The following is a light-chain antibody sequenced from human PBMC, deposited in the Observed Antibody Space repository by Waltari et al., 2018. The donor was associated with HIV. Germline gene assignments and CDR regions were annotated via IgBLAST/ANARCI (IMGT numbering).Light chain of an antibody. CDR2: AND. Sequence: QSVLTQPPSVSGAPGQRVTISCTGSSSNIGAGYDVHWYQQLPGTAPKLFNYANDSRPSGVPDRFSGSKSGTSASLAITGLQAEDDADYYCQSYDSALSGSVFGGGTKLTVL. V-gene: IGLV1-40*01. CDR3: QSYDSALSGSV. J-gene: IGLJ2*01. CDR1: SSNIGAGYD.